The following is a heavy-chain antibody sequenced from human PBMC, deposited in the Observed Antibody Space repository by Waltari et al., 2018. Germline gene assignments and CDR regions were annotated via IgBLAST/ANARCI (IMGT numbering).Heavy chain of an antibody. CDR3: ARGTTMIVVVNYYYGMDV. D-gene: IGHD3-22*01. Sequence: QVQLQQWGAGLLKPSETLSITCAVYGGSFSGYYWSWIRQPPGQGLEWIGEINHSGSTNYNPSLKSRVTISVDTSKNQFSLKLSSVTAADTAVYYCARGTTMIVVVNYYYGMDVWGQGTTVTVSS. V-gene: IGHV4-34*01. CDR2: INHSGST. CDR1: GGSFSGYY. J-gene: IGHJ6*02.